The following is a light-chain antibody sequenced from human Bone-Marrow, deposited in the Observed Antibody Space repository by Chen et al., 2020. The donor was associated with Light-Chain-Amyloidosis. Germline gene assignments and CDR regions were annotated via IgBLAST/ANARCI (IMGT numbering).Light chain of an antibody. CDR2: EVT. Sequence: QSALTQPASVSGSPGQSITISCTGTSSDVGGDNHVSWYQQHPDKAPKLMIYEVTNRPSWVPDRFSGSKSDTTASLTIAGLHAEDEPDYVCSSYTITNTLVFGSGTRVTVL. CDR1: SSDVGGDNH. V-gene: IGLV2-14*01. CDR3: SSYTITNTLV. J-gene: IGLJ1*01.